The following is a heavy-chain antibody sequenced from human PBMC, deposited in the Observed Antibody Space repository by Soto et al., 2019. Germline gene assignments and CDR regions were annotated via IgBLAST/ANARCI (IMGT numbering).Heavy chain of an antibody. Sequence: SETLSLTCTVSGGSISSSDYYWSWIRQPPGKGLEWIGSVYYRGRIYSKSSVKSRVTISVDTSKNQFSLNLNSVTASDTAVYYCVSQRTSVLTQAYFDYWGPGALVTVSS. V-gene: IGHV4-39*01. CDR2: VYYRGRI. CDR1: GGSISSSDYY. CDR3: VSQRTSVLTQAYFDY. J-gene: IGHJ4*02. D-gene: IGHD2-8*01.